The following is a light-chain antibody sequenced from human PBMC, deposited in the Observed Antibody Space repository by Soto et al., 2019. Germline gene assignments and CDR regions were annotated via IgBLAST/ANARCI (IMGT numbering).Light chain of an antibody. CDR1: SSDIGVYNY. J-gene: IGLJ2*01. Sequence: QSALTQPASVSESPGQSITISCTGTSSDIGVYNYVSWYQQHPGKAPKLMIYEGDKRPSGVSNRFSGSNSGNTASLTISGRQAEDEADYYCASFTSSSIFDIFGGGTKVTVL. CDR3: ASFTSSSIFDI. V-gene: IGLV2-14*01. CDR2: EGD.